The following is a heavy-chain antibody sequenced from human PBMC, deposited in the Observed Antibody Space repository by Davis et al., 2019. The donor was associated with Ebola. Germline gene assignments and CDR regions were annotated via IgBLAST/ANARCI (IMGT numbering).Heavy chain of an antibody. CDR2: IYHSGST. Sequence: MPGGSLRLSCSVSDCSISSSSFYWGCIRQPPGQGLEWIGSIYHSGSTYHNPSLKSRVTISVDTSKNQFSLNLNSVTAADTAVYYCARFATVTTLGNWFDPWGQGTLVTVSS. CDR3: ARFATVTTLGNWFDP. V-gene: IGHV4-39*07. D-gene: IGHD4-17*01. J-gene: IGHJ5*02. CDR1: DCSISSSSFY.